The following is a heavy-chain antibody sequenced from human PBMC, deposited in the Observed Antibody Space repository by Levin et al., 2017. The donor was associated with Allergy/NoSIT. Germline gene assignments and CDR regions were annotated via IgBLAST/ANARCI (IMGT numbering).Heavy chain of an antibody. CDR3: ARDIGKGLHYFDY. V-gene: IGHV3-21*01. CDR1: GFTFSSYS. D-gene: IGHD3-10*01. CDR2: ISSSSSYI. J-gene: IGHJ4*02. Sequence: GGSLRLSCAASGFTFSSYSMNWVRQAPGKGLEWVSSISSSSSYIYYADSVKGRFTISRDNAKNSLYLQMNSLRAEDTAVYYCARDIGKGLHYFDYWGQGTLVTVSS.